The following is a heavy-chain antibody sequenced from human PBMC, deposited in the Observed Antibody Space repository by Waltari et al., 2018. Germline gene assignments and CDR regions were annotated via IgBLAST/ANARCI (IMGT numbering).Heavy chain of an antibody. D-gene: IGHD3-10*01. V-gene: IGHV4-38-2*02. CDR2: ISHSGKT. CDR3: VRDLGGSGNSWFDA. J-gene: IGHJ5*02. Sequence: QVQLQESGPGLARPSETLSLTCVVASYSIRSGYFWGWIRQPPGKGLEWIGSISHSGKTYYNTSLQSRLSLSVDTSKNQFALKVTSVTAADTAIYYCVRDLGGSGNSWFDAWGQGTLVTVSS. CDR1: SYSIRSGYF.